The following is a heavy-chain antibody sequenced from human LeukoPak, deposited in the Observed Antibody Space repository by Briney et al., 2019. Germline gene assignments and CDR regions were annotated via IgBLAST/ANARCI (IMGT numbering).Heavy chain of an antibody. D-gene: IGHD6-13*01. CDR3: AKDRWPRSGYSSSWYVGYGMDV. V-gene: IGHV3-23*01. CDR2: ISGSGGST. CDR1: GFTFSSYA. J-gene: IGHJ6*02. Sequence: GGSLRLSCAASGFTFSSYAMSWVRQAPGKGLEWVSAISGSGGSTYYADSVKGRFTISRDNSKNTLYLQMNSLRAEDTAVYYCAKDRWPRSGYSSSWYVGYGMDVWGQGTTVTVSS.